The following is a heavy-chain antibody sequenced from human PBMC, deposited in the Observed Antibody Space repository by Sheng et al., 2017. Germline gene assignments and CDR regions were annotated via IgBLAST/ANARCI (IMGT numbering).Heavy chain of an antibody. V-gene: IGHV4-39*07. Sequence: QLQVRESGPGLLKPSETLSLTCTVSGYSISSDSDSWAWIRQPPGQGLEWIGNIFYTGTTYYNPSLRSRATLSIDTSQNRFSLKLKSVAAADTAMYYCARVLVGFYDSSGNWFAPGARDPGHRLL. J-gene: IGHJ5*02. CDR3: ARVLVGFYDSSGNWFAP. CDR1: GYSISSDSDS. D-gene: IGHD3-22*01. CDR2: IFYTGTT.